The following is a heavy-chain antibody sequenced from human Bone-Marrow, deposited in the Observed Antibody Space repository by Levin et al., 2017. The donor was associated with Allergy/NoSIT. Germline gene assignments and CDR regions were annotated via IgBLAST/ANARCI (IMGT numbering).Heavy chain of an antibody. D-gene: IGHD2-15*01. J-gene: IGHJ6*02. V-gene: IGHV1-2*02. CDR1: GYTFSDNY. CDR2: INAKSGDT. CDR3: ARGGRDRGSPGDPLYNGMDV. Sequence: ASVKVSCKASGYTFSDNYMHWVRQAPGQGLEWLGWINAKSGDTKYAQKFQGRVIMTRDTSIDTAYMDLSNQGSDDTAVYYCARGGRDRGSPGDPLYNGMDVWGQGTTVSVSS.